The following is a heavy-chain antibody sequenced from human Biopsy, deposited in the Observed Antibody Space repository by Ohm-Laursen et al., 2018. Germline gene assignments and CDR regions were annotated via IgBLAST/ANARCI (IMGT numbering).Heavy chain of an antibody. D-gene: IGHD2-21*02. V-gene: IGHV1-58*02. CDR2: IVVGGGNT. J-gene: IGHJ4*02. CDR1: GFTFNRSA. Sequence: ASSVKVSCKASGFTFNRSAMQWVRQARGQRLEWIGWIVVGGGNTNYAQKFQERVTITRDMSTSTAYMGLSSLRSEDTAVYYCASRPNCSGDCSSGFDYWGQGTLVTVSS. CDR3: ASRPNCSGDCSSGFDY.